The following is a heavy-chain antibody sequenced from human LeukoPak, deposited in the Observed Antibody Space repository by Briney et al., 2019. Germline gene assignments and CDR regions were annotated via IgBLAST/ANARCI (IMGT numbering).Heavy chain of an antibody. Sequence: PSQTLSLTCTVSGGSISSGRYYWGWIRQPAGKGLEWIGRSYTSGSTNYNPSLKSRVTISVDTSKNQFSLKLSSVTAADTAVYYCARLWFGESTRDAFDIWGQGTMVTVSS. D-gene: IGHD3-10*01. V-gene: IGHV4-61*02. J-gene: IGHJ3*02. CDR1: GGSISSGRYY. CDR3: ARLWFGESTRDAFDI. CDR2: SYTSGST.